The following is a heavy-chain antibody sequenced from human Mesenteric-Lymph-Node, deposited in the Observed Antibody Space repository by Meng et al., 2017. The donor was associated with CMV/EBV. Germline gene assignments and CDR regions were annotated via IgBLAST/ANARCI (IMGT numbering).Heavy chain of an antibody. CDR3: AREFYFDTSGYPELDF. CDR2: INPNSGGT. D-gene: IGHD3-22*01. V-gene: IGHV1-2*02. Sequence: ASVKVSCKASGYTFTDYFYHWVRQAPGHGLEWMGWINPNSGGTNYAQKFQGRVTMTRDTSITTVYMELSSLRSDDTAMYYCAREFYFDTSGYPELDFWGQGTQVTVSS. CDR1: GYTFTDYF. J-gene: IGHJ4*02.